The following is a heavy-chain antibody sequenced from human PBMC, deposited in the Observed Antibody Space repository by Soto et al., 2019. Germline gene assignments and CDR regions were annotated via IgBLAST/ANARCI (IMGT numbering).Heavy chain of an antibody. J-gene: IGHJ6*02. CDR1: GYTFTSYD. D-gene: IGHD5-18*01. Sequence: GASVKVSCKASGYTFTSYDINWVRQATGQGLEWMGWMNPNSGNTGYAQKFQGRVTMTRNTSISTAYMELSSLRSEDTAVYYCARRIQLWSNYYYYGMDVWGQGTTVTVSS. CDR2: MNPNSGNT. CDR3: ARRIQLWSNYYYYGMDV. V-gene: IGHV1-8*01.